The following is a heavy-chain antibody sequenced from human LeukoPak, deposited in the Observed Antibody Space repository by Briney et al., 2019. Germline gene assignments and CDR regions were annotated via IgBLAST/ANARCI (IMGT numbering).Heavy chain of an antibody. J-gene: IGHJ3*02. CDR2: MNPNTGNA. CDR3: ARCTGGDCGGAFDI. V-gene: IGHV1-8*01. Sequence: ASVKVSCKTSGNTFTNYDINWLRQATGQGLEWMGWMNPNTGNADSAQKFQGRVTMTRNISISTAYMELSSLRLEDTAVYYCARCTGGDCGGAFDIWGQATMVTVSS. D-gene: IGHD2-21*02. CDR1: GNTFTNYD.